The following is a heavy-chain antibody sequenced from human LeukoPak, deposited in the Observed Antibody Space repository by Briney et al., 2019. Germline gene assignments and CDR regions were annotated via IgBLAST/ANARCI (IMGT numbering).Heavy chain of an antibody. J-gene: IGHJ4*02. Sequence: ASVKVSCKASGYTFTTYYMHWVRQAPGQGLEWMGIINPSGGSTTYAQKFQGSVTMTRDTSTSTVYMELSSLRSDDTAVYYCATLMTMEVTPFDYWGQGTLVTVSS. CDR1: GYTFTTYY. CDR2: INPSGGST. CDR3: ATLMTMEVTPFDY. V-gene: IGHV1-46*01. D-gene: IGHD4-23*01.